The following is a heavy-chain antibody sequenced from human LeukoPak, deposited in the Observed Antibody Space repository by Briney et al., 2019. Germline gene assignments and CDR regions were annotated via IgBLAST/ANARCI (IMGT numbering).Heavy chain of an antibody. CDR2: INPNSGT. V-gene: IGHV1-2*02. Sequence: ASVTVSCKASEYTFTGYYMHWVRRAPGQGLEWMGWINPNSGTNYAQKFQGRVTMTRDTSITTAYMDLSSLRSDDTAVYYCARSPGSSGYVDYWGQGTLVTVSS. CDR3: ARSPGSSGYVDY. J-gene: IGHJ4*02. CDR1: EYTFTGYY. D-gene: IGHD6-19*01.